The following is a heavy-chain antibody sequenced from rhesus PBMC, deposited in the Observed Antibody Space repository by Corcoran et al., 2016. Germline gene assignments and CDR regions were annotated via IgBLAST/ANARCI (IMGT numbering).Heavy chain of an antibody. CDR3: ARRLATVTLSYFDY. J-gene: IGHJ4*01. D-gene: IGHD5-36*02. CDR2: IYGSGGSN. V-gene: IGHV4S14*01. CDR1: GYSISSGYY. Sequence: QVQLQESGPGLVKPSETLSLTCAVSGYSISSGYYWGWIRQPPGKGLEWIGSIYGSGGSNYLNPSLKSRVTLSVDTSKNQFSLKRSSVTAADTAVYYCARRLATVTLSYFDYWGQGVLVTVSS.